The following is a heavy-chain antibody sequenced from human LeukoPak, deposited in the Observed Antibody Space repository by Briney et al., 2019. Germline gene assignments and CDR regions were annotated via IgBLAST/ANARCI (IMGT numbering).Heavy chain of an antibody. V-gene: IGHV4-39*01. CDR2: IYYGVSP. CDR3: ARRPIVGSTGFYFDP. Sequence: SETLSLTCNVSGGSISTTTNSWGWAWLRQRPTKGLEWIGSIYYGVSPYYTSSLKSRVTISVDTSKNPFSLKLASLTAADTAVYYCARRPIVGSTGFYFDPWGPGTLVTVSS. J-gene: IGHJ5*02. D-gene: IGHD1-26*01. CDR1: GGSISTTTNS.